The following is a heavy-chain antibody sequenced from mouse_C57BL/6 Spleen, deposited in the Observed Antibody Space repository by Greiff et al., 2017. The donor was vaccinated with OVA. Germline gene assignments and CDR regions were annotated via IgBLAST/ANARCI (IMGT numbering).Heavy chain of an antibody. CDR2: IYPGDGDT. D-gene: IGHD1-1*01. CDR1: GYAFSSSW. CDR3: ARLGYGSSYLDY. J-gene: IGHJ2*01. Sequence: QVQLQQSGPELVKPGASVKISCKASGYAFSSSWMNWVKQRPGKGLEWIGRIYPGDGDTNYNGKFKGKATLTADKSSSTAYMQLSSLTSEDSAVYFCARLGYGSSYLDYWGQGTTLTVSS. V-gene: IGHV1-82*01.